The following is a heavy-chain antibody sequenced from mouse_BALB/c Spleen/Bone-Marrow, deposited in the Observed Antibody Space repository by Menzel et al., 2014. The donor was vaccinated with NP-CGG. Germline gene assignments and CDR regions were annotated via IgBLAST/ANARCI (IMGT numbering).Heavy chain of an antibody. V-gene: IGHV14-3*02. Sequence: VQLQQPGAELVKPGASVKLSCTASGFNIKDTYMHWVKQRPEQGLEWIGRIDPANGNTEYDPKFQGKATITADTSSNTAYLQLSSLTSEDTAVYYCAGMITAYWGQGTLVTVSA. J-gene: IGHJ3*01. CDR1: GFNIKDTY. D-gene: IGHD2-4*01. CDR3: AGMITAY. CDR2: IDPANGNT.